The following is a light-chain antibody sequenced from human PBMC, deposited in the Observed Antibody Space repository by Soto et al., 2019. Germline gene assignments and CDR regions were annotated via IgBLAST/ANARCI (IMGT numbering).Light chain of an antibody. CDR1: QSVSSSS. CDR2: GAS. V-gene: IGKV3-20*01. CDR3: QQYCSSPRT. Sequence: EIVLTQFPDTLSLSPGERATLSCRASQSVSSSSLAWYQQKRGQAPRLLIHGASSRATGIPDRFSGSVSGTDFTLTISRLEPEDFAVYYCQQYCSSPRTVGQGTKVDSK. J-gene: IGKJ1*01.